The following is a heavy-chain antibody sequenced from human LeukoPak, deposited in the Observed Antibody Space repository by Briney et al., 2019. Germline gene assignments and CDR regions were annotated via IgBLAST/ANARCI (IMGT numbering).Heavy chain of an antibody. CDR1: GFTFSSYA. CDR2: ISYDGSNK. D-gene: IGHD3-10*01. Sequence: PGGSLRLSCAASGFTFSSYAMHWVRQAPGKGLERVAVISYDGSNKYYADSVKGRFTISRDNSKNTLYLQMNSLRAEDTAVYYCAKDLGSGYAQGFDYWGQGTLVTVSS. J-gene: IGHJ4*02. V-gene: IGHV3-30-3*01. CDR3: AKDLGSGYAQGFDY.